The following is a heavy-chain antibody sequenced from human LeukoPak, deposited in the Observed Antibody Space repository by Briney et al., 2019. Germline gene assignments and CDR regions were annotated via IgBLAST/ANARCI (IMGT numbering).Heavy chain of an antibody. CDR1: AFIFSKYW. J-gene: IGHJ3*02. Sequence: TGGSLRLSCEASAFIFSKYWMSWVRHAPEKGLEWVARINQDGTEKYSVDSVKGRFTISRDNAKNSLYLQINNVKAEDTAVYYCARTSVNSLWDDAFDIRGQGTMVTVSS. D-gene: IGHD4-17*01. V-gene: IGHV3-7*05. CDR2: INQDGTEK. CDR3: ARTSVNSLWDDAFDI.